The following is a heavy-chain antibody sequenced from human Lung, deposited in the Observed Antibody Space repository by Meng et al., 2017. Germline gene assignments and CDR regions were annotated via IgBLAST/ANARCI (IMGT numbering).Heavy chain of an antibody. J-gene: IGHJ5*02. CDR1: GGTFNSYA. CDR2: IIPAFGAP. CDR3: ARVERTYYDYVWGLGRFDP. V-gene: IGHV1-69*01. Sequence: QGQRGGAGWRGTRPGSPVKVSFKDPGGTFNSYAFRLLRQAHGQGLEWMGGIIPAFGAPNHAQKFQGRVRITADESTTTAYMELSSLRSEDTAVYFCARVERTYYDYVWGLGRFDPWGQGTLVTVSS. D-gene: IGHD3-16*01.